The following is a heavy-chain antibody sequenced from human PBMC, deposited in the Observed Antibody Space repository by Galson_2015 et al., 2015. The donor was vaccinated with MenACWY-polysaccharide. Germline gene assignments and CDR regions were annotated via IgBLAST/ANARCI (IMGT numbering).Heavy chain of an antibody. Sequence: SLRLSCAASGFTFSSYGMHWVRQAPGQGLEWVAVISYDGSNKYYADSVKGRFTISRDNSRKTLYLQMNSLRAEDTAVYYCASGYCSRTICSPPFDYWGQGTLVTVSS. J-gene: IGHJ4*02. V-gene: IGHV3-30*19. CDR2: ISYDGSNK. CDR1: GFTFSSYG. D-gene: IGHD2-2*01. CDR3: ASGYCSRTICSPPFDY.